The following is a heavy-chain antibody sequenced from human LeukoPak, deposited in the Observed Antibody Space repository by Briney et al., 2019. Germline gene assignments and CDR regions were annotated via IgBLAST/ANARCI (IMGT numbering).Heavy chain of an antibody. CDR3: ARDGREEAGDAFDI. Sequence: PSETLSLTCTVSGGSISSGGYYWSWIRQPPGKGLEWIGYIYHSGSTYYNPSLKSRVTISVDRSKNQFSLKLSSVTAADTAVYYCARDGREEAGDAFDIWGQGTMVTVSS. CDR2: IYHSGST. V-gene: IGHV4-30-2*01. D-gene: IGHD2-15*01. J-gene: IGHJ3*02. CDR1: GGSISSGGYY.